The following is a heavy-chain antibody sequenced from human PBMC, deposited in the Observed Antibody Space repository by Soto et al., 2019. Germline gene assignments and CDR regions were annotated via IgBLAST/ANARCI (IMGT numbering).Heavy chain of an antibody. D-gene: IGHD1-20*01. CDR1: GGSISSYY. CDR3: ARRYGRNFDY. V-gene: IGHV4-59*01. J-gene: IGHJ4*02. Sequence: SEPLSLTCTVSGGSISSYYWSWIRQPPGKGLEWIGYIYYSGSTDYNPSLKSRVTISVDTSKNQFSLKLSSVTAADTAVYYCARRYGRNFDYWGQGTLVTVSS. CDR2: IYYSGST.